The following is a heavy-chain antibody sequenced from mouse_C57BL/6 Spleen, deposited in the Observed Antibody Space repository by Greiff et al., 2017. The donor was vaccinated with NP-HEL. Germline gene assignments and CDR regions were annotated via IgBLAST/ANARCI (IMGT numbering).Heavy chain of an antibody. D-gene: IGHD2-4*01. CDR1: GYTFTDYY. J-gene: IGHJ3*01. V-gene: IGHV1-76*01. CDR2: IYPGSGNT. Sequence: QVQLKQSGAELVRPGASVKLSCKASGYTFTDYYINWVKQRPGQGLEWIARIYPGSGNTYYNEKFKGKATLTAEKSSSTAYMQLSSLTSEDSAVYFCARCGGYYDSWFAYWGQGTLVTVSA. CDR3: ARCGGYYDSWFAY.